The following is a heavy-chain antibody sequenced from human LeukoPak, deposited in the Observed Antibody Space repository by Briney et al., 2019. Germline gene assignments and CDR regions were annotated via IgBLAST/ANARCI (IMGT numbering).Heavy chain of an antibody. V-gene: IGHV3-7*03. J-gene: IGHJ4*02. CDR3: ASASWYYDILTGYEEDY. CDR2: IKQDGTEK. Sequence: GGSLRLSCAASGFTFSSYWMSWVRQAPGKGLEWVANIKQDGTEKYYVDSVKGRFTISRDNAKNTLYLQMNSLRAEDTAVYYCASASWYYDILTGYEEDYWGQGTLVTVSS. CDR1: GFTFSSYW. D-gene: IGHD3-9*01.